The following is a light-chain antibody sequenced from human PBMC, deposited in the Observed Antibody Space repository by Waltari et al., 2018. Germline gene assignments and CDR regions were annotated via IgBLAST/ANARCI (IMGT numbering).Light chain of an antibody. V-gene: IGLV1-47*01. J-gene: IGLJ3*02. Sequence: QSVLTQPPSASGTPGQTVTISCSRSNSNIAPNYVCCYQQVPGPAPNLLLHRNNQRPSGVPDRFSGSKSGTSASLAISGLRSEDEADYYCAAWDDSLSGWVFGGGTKLTVL. CDR3: AAWDDSLSGWV. CDR1: NSNIAPNY. CDR2: RNN.